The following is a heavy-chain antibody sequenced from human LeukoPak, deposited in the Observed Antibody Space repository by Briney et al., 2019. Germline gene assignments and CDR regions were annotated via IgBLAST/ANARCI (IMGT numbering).Heavy chain of an antibody. Sequence: ASVKVSCKASGYTFTSYDINWVRQATGQGLEWMGWMNPNSGNTGYAQNFQGRVTMTRNTSISTAYMELSSLRSEDTAVYYCARTYCSGGSCYSDYWGQGTLVTVSS. J-gene: IGHJ4*02. CDR2: MNPNSGNT. CDR1: GYTFTSYD. CDR3: ARTYCSGGSCYSDY. V-gene: IGHV1-8*01. D-gene: IGHD2-15*01.